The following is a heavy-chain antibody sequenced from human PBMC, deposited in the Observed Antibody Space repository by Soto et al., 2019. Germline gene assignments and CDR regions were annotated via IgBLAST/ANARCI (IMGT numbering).Heavy chain of an antibody. CDR2: ISYDGGEN. D-gene: IGHD3-22*01. Sequence: QVQLVESGGGVVQPGRSLRLSCAATRFPFSTYGMHWVRQAPGKGLEWVAVISYDGGENYYADSVKCRFTISRDKCKNKLYLQMDSLRTEDTAVYFCAKDCRYNYDTDAFDIWCQGTVVTVSS. V-gene: IGHV3-30*18. J-gene: IGHJ3*02. CDR3: AKDCRYNYDTDAFDI. CDR1: RFPFSTYG.